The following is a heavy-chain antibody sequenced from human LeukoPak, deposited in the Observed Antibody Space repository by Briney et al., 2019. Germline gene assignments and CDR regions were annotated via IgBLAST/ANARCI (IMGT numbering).Heavy chain of an antibody. J-gene: IGHJ4*02. V-gene: IGHV4-59*01. Sequence: SETLSLTCTVSGGSISSYYWSWIRQPPGKGLEWIGYIYYSGSTNYNPSLKSRVTISVDTSKNQFSLKLSSVTAADTAVYYCARVDPDSSSTLEVFDYWGQGTLVTVST. CDR1: GGSISSYY. CDR3: ARVDPDSSSTLEVFDY. CDR2: IYYSGST. D-gene: IGHD6-6*01.